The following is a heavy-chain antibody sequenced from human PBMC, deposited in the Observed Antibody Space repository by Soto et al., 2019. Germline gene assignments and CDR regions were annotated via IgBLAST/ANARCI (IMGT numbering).Heavy chain of an antibody. CDR2: IYSTGNS. Sequence: SETLSLTCIVSGESIRDYFWSWIRQPVGKGLGWVGRIYSTGNSNENPALKSRVRLSVDTSKNQFSLRLKSVTAADTAVYYCAREGFGFDFWGQGALVTVSS. CDR1: GESIRDYF. D-gene: IGHD3-10*01. V-gene: IGHV4-4*07. CDR3: AREGFGFDF. J-gene: IGHJ4*02.